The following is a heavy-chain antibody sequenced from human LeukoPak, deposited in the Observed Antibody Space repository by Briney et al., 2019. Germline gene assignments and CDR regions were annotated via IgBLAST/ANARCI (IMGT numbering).Heavy chain of an antibody. CDR2: MTPTSGNT. CDR3: ARNPYRSGAMDV. V-gene: IGHV1-8*02. CDR1: GYTFPTYD. Sequence: AAVKVSCKPSGYTFPTYDINWVRQATGQGLEWMGWMTPTSGNTGYAQKFQGRVTLTRNTSTNTAYMELSSLRSDDTAVYYCARNPYRSGAMDVWGQGTTVTVSS. D-gene: IGHD3-10*01. J-gene: IGHJ6*02.